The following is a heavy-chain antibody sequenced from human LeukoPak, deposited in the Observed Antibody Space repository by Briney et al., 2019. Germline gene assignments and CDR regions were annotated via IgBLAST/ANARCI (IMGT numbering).Heavy chain of an antibody. CDR1: GFTFSSYW. D-gene: IGHD3-3*01. J-gene: IGHJ6*03. CDR3: ARDSSYYDFWSGDYYYYMDV. V-gene: IGHV3-7*01. Sequence: GGSLRLSCGASGFTFSSYWMSWVRQAPGKGLEWVANIKQDGSEKYYVDSVKGRFTISRDNAKNSLYLQMNSLRAEDTAVYYCARDSSYYDFWSGDYYYYMDVRGKGTTVTVSS. CDR2: IKQDGSEK.